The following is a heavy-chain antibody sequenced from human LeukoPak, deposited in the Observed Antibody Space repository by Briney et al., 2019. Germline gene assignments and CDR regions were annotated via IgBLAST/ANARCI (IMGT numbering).Heavy chain of an antibody. CDR2: IWYDGSTK. D-gene: IGHD6-13*01. J-gene: IGHJ2*01. Sequence: GGSLRLSCEASGFTFSSFGMNWVRQAPGKGLEWVAVIWYDGSTKYYADSVKGRFTVSRENSKHTLYLQMNSLRAEDTAVYYCARATSPMTAAGTDWYFDLWGRGTLVTVSS. CDR3: ARATSPMTAAGTDWYFDL. V-gene: IGHV3-33*08. CDR1: GFTFSSFG.